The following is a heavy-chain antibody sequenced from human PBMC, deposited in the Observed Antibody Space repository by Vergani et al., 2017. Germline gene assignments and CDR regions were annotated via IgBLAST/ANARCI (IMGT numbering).Heavy chain of an antibody. CDR2: IRSSSSYI. V-gene: IGHV3-21*04. J-gene: IGHJ4*02. D-gene: IGHD5-12*01. CDR3: ARWKGDSGYEPFDY. Sequence: EVQLVESGGGLVKPGGSLRLSCAASGFTFSSYSMNWVRQAPGKGLEWVSSIRSSSSYIYYADSVKGRFTISRDNAKNTLYLQMNSLRAEDTALYYCARWKGDSGYEPFDYWGQGTLVTVSS. CDR1: GFTFSSYS.